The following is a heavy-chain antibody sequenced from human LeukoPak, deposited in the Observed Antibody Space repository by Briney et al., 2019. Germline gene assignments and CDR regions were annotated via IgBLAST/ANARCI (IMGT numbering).Heavy chain of an antibody. J-gene: IGHJ4*02. V-gene: IGHV3-30*18. CDR2: MSSDGGDI. Sequence: QPGGSLRLSCAASGFTFSRYGMHWVRQAPGKGLEWLAVMSSDGGDIYYADCVKGRFTISRDNSKNTLYLQMNSLRAEDTAVYYCSKTIAVADPTDYCGQGTLVTVSS. CDR3: SKTIAVADPTDY. D-gene: IGHD6-19*01. CDR1: GFTFSRYG.